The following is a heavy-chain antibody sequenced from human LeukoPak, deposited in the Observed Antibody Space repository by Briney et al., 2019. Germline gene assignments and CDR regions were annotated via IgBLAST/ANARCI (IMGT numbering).Heavy chain of an antibody. D-gene: IGHD3-22*01. Sequence: ASVKVSCKASGYTFTGYYMHWVRQAPGQGLEWMGWINPNSGGTNYAQKFQGRVTMTRDTSISTAYMELCRLRSDDTAVYYCARDEMYYYDSSGYYYYYGMDVWGQGTTVTVSS. J-gene: IGHJ6*02. CDR1: GYTFTGYY. V-gene: IGHV1-2*02. CDR3: ARDEMYYYDSSGYYYYYGMDV. CDR2: INPNSGGT.